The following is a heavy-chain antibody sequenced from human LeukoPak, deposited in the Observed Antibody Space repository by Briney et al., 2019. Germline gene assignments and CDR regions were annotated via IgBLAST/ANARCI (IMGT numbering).Heavy chain of an antibody. V-gene: IGHV1-18*01. Sequence: ASVKVSCKASGYTFTSYGITWGRQAPGQGLEWMGWISAHNGKTNYAHKFQGRVTMTTDTPTGTAYMELRSLRSDDTAVYYCARGDVVVSAAVRFDPWGQGTLVTVSS. D-gene: IGHD2-2*01. CDR3: ARGDVVVSAAVRFDP. CDR1: GYTFTSYG. J-gene: IGHJ5*02. CDR2: ISAHNGKT.